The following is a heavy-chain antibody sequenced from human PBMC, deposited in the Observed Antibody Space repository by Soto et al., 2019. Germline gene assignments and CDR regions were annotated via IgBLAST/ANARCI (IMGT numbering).Heavy chain of an antibody. Sequence: GGSLRLCCVGSGFTFGSYVMTWVRQAPGKGLEWVSSISTRGDSMDYADSVKGRFAVSXXXXXXTXYXQXXXLGDXDTAIYFCAHIAPTVNGRGSGVWGQGTLVTVSS. D-gene: IGHD2-21*01. CDR1: GFTFGSYV. CDR3: AHIAPTVNGRGSGV. V-gene: IGHV3-23*01. CDR2: ISTRGDSM. J-gene: IGHJ4*02.